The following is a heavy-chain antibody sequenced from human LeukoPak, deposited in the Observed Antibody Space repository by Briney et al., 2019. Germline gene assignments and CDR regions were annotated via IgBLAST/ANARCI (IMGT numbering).Heavy chain of an antibody. CDR2: ISSSSSTI. CDR3: AEAVVEVAARGAFDI. V-gene: IGHV3-48*01. Sequence: GGSLRLSCAASGFTFSSYSMNWVRQAPGKGLEWVSYISSSSSTIYYADSVKGRFTISRDNAKNSLYLQMNSLRAEDTALYYCAEAVVEVAARGAFDIWGQGTMVTVSS. CDR1: GFTFSSYS. D-gene: IGHD2-15*01. J-gene: IGHJ3*02.